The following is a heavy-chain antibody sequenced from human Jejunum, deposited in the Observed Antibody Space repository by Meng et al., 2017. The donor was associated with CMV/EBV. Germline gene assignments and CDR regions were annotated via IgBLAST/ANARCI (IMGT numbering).Heavy chain of an antibody. CDR2: INSDGTIT. D-gene: IGHD3-3*01. CDR1: RFNLSSYY. Sequence: SRFNLSSYYMYWGRRAPGKGLVWVSRINSDGTITYYEESVNGRFTISRNNAKNTLYLEMNSLRAEDTATYYCARGGYDFWTDYLHYWGQGALVTVSS. V-gene: IGHV3-74*01. J-gene: IGHJ4*02. CDR3: ARGGYDFWTDYLHY.